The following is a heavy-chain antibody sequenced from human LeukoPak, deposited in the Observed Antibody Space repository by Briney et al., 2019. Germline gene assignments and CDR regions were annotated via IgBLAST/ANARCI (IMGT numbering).Heavy chain of an antibody. D-gene: IGHD1-14*01. Sequence: SETLSLTCTVSGGSISSYYWSWLRQPPGKGLEWIGYIYYSGSTNYNPSLKSRVTISVDTSKNQFSLKLSSVTAADTAVYYCARHWYTGRDFYYFDYWGQGTLVTVSS. V-gene: IGHV4-59*08. CDR2: IYYSGST. J-gene: IGHJ4*02. CDR3: ARHWYTGRDFYYFDY. CDR1: GGSISSYY.